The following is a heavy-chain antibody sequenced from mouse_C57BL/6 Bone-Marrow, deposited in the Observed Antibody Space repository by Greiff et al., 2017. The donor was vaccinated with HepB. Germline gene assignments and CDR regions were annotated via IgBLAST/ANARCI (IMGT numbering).Heavy chain of an antibody. J-gene: IGHJ2*01. CDR2: INPGSGGT. Sequence: VQLQQSGAELVRPGTSVKVSCKASGYAFTNYLIEWVKQRPGQGLEWIGVINPGSGGTNYNEKFKGKATLTADKSSSTAYMQLSSLTSEDSAVYFCARWGSTTRYFDYWGQGTTLTVSS. CDR1: GYAFTNYL. CDR3: ARWGSTTRYFDY. D-gene: IGHD1-1*01. V-gene: IGHV1-54*01.